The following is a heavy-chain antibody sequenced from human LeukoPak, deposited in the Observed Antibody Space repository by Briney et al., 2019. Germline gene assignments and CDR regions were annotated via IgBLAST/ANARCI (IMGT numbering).Heavy chain of an antibody. Sequence: PGGSLRLSCAASGFTFSDYYMSWIRQAPGKGLEWVSDISSSGKTIYYADSVKGRFTISRDNAKNSLYLQMNSLRAEDTALYYCARDLRHITSAGDWFDPWGQGTLVTVSS. J-gene: IGHJ5*02. D-gene: IGHD1-14*01. CDR1: GFTFSDYY. V-gene: IGHV3-11*01. CDR2: ISSSGKTI. CDR3: ARDLRHITSAGDWFDP.